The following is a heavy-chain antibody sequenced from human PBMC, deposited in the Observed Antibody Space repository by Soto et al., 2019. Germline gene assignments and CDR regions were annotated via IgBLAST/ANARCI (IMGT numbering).Heavy chain of an antibody. D-gene: IGHD6-13*01. Sequence: PGGSLRLSCAASGFTFSSYDMNWVRQAPGKGLEWVSYISSSGSTIYYADSVKGRFTLSRDSAKNSLYLQMNSLRAEDTAVYYCAREYSSRWRAIDYWGQGTLVTVSS. CDR1: GFTFSSYD. V-gene: IGHV3-48*03. CDR2: ISSSGSTI. J-gene: IGHJ4*02. CDR3: AREYSSRWRAIDY.